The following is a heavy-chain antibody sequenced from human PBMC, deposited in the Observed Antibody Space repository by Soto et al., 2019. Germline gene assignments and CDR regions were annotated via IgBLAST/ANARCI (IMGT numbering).Heavy chain of an antibody. Sequence: PSETLSLTCTVSGGSINSGGYSWTWIRQPPGKGLEWIGFIYHTGTTYYNPSLKSRVTISVDTSKNQFSLKLSSVTVADTAVYYCAIVQNAILTGQYDPSGMDVWGQGTTVTVSS. CDR2: IYHTGTT. V-gene: IGHV4-30-2*01. CDR3: AIVQNAILTGQYDPSGMDV. D-gene: IGHD3-9*01. J-gene: IGHJ6*02. CDR1: GGSINSGGYS.